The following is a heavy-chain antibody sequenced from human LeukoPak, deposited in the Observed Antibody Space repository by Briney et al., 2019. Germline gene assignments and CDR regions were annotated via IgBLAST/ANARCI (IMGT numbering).Heavy chain of an antibody. CDR2: ISGSGSSS. V-gene: IGHV3-23*01. Sequence: GGSLRLSCAVSGFSFSSYAMTWVRQAPGKGLQWVSVISGSGSSSYYTDSVKGRFTISRDNSKNTLYLQMNSLRVEDTAIYYCAKSLSDPWGQGALVTVSS. CDR1: GFSFSSYA. J-gene: IGHJ5*02. CDR3: AKSLSDP.